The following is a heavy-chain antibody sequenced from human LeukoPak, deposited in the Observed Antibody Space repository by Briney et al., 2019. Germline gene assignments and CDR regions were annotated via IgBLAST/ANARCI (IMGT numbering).Heavy chain of an antibody. V-gene: IGHV3-7*05. CDR2: IKEEGSEK. Sequence: GGSLRLSCAASGFTFSTYWMSWVRQAPGKGLEWVANIKEEGSEKNYVDSVKGRLTISRDNAKNSVYLQVNSLRAEDTAVYYCARDRGYSTFDIWGQGTMVTVS. J-gene: IGHJ3*02. D-gene: IGHD5-18*01. CDR3: ARDRGYSTFDI. CDR1: GFTFSTYW.